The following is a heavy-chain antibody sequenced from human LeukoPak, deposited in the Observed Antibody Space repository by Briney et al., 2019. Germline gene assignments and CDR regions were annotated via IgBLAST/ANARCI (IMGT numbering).Heavy chain of an antibody. CDR3: ARAPTLYCSGGSCYFDY. CDR1: GGSFSGYY. J-gene: IGHJ4*02. Sequence: PSETLSLTCAVYGGSFSGYYWSWIRQPPGKGLEWIGEINHRGSTNYNPSLKSRVTISVDTSKNQFSLKLSSVTAADTAVYYCARAPTLYCSGGSCYFDYWGQGTLVTVSS. CDR2: INHRGST. D-gene: IGHD2-15*01. V-gene: IGHV4-34*01.